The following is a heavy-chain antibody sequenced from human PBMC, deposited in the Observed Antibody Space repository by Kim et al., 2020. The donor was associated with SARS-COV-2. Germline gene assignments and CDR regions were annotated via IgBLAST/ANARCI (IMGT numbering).Heavy chain of an antibody. Sequence: GGSLRLSCAASGFTFSNYAMSWVCQSPGKGLEWVSAISGSGGSTYYADSVKGRFTISRDNSRNTLYLQMDSLRADDTAVYYCAIWSFTGSGSFYDNWGQG. CDR1: GFTFSNYA. V-gene: IGHV3-23*01. CDR3: AIWSFTGSGSFYDN. J-gene: IGHJ4*02. CDR2: ISGSGGST. D-gene: IGHD3-10*01.